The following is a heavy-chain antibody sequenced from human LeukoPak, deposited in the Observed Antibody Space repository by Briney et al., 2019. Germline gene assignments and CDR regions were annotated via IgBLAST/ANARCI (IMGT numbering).Heavy chain of an antibody. CDR3: ARGYGFFSYYGLDV. CDR2: ISTGGDT. Sequence: GRSLRLSCAASGFTFSSYDMHWVRQGSGKSLEWVSAISTGGDTYYPGSVKGRFTISRENAKNSVYLQMNSLRAGDTAVYYCARGYGFFSYYGLDVWGQGTTVTVSS. V-gene: IGHV3-13*01. J-gene: IGHJ6*02. D-gene: IGHD3-3*01. CDR1: GFTFSSYD.